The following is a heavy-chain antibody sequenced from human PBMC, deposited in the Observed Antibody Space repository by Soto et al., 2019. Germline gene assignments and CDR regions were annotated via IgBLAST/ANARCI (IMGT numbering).Heavy chain of an antibody. V-gene: IGHV4-31*03. CDR2: IYHTGST. J-gene: IGHJ4*02. Sequence: PSDTLSRTCFGSCGCISTVGHYWTWIRQPPGKGLEWIGSIYHTGSTYYSKSLRSRLTMSVDTSKSQFSLRLSSVTAADTAVYYCARATGTLRSRNCDYWGQGSLVTVSS. D-gene: IGHD1-1*01. CDR3: ARATGTLRSRNCDY. CDR1: CGCISTVGHY.